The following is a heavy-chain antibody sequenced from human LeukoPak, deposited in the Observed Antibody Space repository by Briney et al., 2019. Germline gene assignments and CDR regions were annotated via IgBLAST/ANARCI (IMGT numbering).Heavy chain of an antibody. D-gene: IGHD3-22*01. Sequence: SETLSLTCTVSGGSISSSSYYWGWIRQPPGKGLEWIGSIYYSGSTYYNPSLKSRVTISVDTSKNQFSLKLSSVTAADTAVYYCARGVGSSGYEDYWGQGTLVTVSS. CDR1: GGSISSSSYY. CDR2: IYYSGST. V-gene: IGHV4-39*07. J-gene: IGHJ4*02. CDR3: ARGVGSSGYEDY.